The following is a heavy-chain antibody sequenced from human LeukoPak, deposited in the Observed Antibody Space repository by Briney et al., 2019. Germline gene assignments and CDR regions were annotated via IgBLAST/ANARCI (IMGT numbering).Heavy chain of an antibody. CDR2: IIPIFGTA. J-gene: IGHJ4*02. CDR1: GGSFSSEA. CDR3: GRKAGDCGGGSCYSVDY. V-gene: IGHV1-69*05. D-gene: IGHD2-15*01. Sequence: GASVKVSCKAFGGSFSSEAISWVRQAPGQGLEWMGGIIPIFGTANYAQKFQGRVTITTDESTSTAYMEVSSLRTEEPAVDECGRKAGDCGGGSCYSVDYWGQGALVPVSS.